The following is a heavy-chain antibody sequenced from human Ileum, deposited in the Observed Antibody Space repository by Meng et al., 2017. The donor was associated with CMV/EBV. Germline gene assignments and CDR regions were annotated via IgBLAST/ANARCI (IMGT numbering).Heavy chain of an antibody. J-gene: IGHJ4*02. V-gene: IGHV3-7*01. CDR3: ATLGFRRIDY. CDR1: GFTFSSTW. Sequence: GGSLRLSCAASGFTFSSTWMGWVRQGPGQGLEWVANIKPDGSENWSTDSVKGRFTISRDNAKNSLFLQMNSLRADDTAVYFCATLGFRRIDYWGQGTLVTVSS. D-gene: IGHD5-18*01. CDR2: IKPDGSEN.